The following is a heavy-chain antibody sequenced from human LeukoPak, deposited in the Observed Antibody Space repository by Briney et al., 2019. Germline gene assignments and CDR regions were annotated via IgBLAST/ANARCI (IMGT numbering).Heavy chain of an antibody. J-gene: IGHJ4*02. CDR3: ASLIAVAGTSDY. V-gene: IGHV4-59*08. CDR2: THYSGTT. D-gene: IGHD6-19*01. Sequence: SETLSLTCAVSDGSISTFYWSWIRQPPGKGLEWIGYTHYSGTTYYNPSLKSRVTISVDTSKNQFSLKLSSVTAADTAVYYCASLIAVAGTSDYWGQGTLVTVSS. CDR1: DGSISTFY.